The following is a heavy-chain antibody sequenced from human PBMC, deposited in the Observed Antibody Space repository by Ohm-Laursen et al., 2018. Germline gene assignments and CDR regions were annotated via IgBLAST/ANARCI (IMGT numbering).Heavy chain of an antibody. V-gene: IGHV1-2*02. CDR2: INPNSGGT. Sequence: ASVKVSCKSSGYTFTVNYIHWVRQAPGQGLEWMGWINPNSGGTNYAQEFQGRVTMTRDTSTSTVYMELSSLRSEDTAVYYCARAVAGSAFDYWGQGTLVTVSS. J-gene: IGHJ4*02. CDR1: GYTFTVNY. CDR3: ARAVAGSAFDY. D-gene: IGHD6-19*01.